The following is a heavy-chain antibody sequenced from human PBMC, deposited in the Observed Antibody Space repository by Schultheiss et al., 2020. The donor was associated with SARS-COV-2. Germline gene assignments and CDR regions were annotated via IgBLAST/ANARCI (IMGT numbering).Heavy chain of an antibody. J-gene: IGHJ3*02. D-gene: IGHD6-19*01. CDR2: ILPIFTTP. CDR1: GYTFTGYY. V-gene: IGHV1-69*13. CDR3: ARWYSSSFVAVDNAFDI. Sequence: SVKVSCKASGYTFTGYYIHWVRQAPGQGLEWMGGILPIFTTPNYAQKFQGRVSITADESTSTAYMELSSLRSEDTAVYYCARWYSSSFVAVDNAFDIWGQGTMVTVSS.